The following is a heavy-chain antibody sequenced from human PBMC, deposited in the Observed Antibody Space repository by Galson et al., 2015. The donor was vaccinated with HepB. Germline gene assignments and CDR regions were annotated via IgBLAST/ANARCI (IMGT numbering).Heavy chain of an antibody. J-gene: IGHJ3*02. CDR1: GYTFTSYY. Sequence: SVKVSCEASGYTFTSYYMHWVRQAPGQGLEWMGIINPSGGSTSYAQKFQGRVTMTRDTSTSTVYMELSSLRSEDTAVYYCARDIVVVPAAINAFDIWGQGTMVTVSS. CDR3: ARDIVVVPAAINAFDI. V-gene: IGHV1-46*01. D-gene: IGHD2-2*02. CDR2: INPSGGST.